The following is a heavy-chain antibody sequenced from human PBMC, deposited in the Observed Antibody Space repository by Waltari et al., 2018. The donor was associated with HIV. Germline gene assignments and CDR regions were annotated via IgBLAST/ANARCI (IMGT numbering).Heavy chain of an antibody. J-gene: IGHJ5*02. CDR3: AARLEHDVLRFLEWLT. Sequence: QVQLVQSGAEVKKPGSSVKVSCKASGGTFSSYAISWVRQAPGQGLEWMGGIIPIFGTANYAQKFQGRVTITADKSTSTAYMELSSLRSEDTAVYYCAARLEHDVLRFLEWLTWGQGTLVTVSS. CDR2: IIPIFGTA. V-gene: IGHV1-69*06. D-gene: IGHD3-3*01. CDR1: GGTFSSYA.